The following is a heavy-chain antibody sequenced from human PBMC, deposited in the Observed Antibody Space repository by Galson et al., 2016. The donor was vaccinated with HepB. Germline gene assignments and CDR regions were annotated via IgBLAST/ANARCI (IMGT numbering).Heavy chain of an antibody. J-gene: IGHJ5*02. CDR3: GTESYLKGHSIVVAAPSQT. V-gene: IGHV3-53*01. Sequence: SLRLSCAASGFTVSSKYMSWVRQAPGKGLEWVSVIYSGGGTYYADSVQGRFTISRDNSKNTVFLEMNSLRAEDTAVYYCGTESYLKGHSIVVAAPSQTWGRGTLVTVSS. CDR2: IYSGGGT. D-gene: IGHD2-15*01. CDR1: GFTVSSKY.